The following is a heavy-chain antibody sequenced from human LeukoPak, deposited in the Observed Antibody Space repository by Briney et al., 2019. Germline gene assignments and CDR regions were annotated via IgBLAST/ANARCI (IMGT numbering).Heavy chain of an antibody. CDR2: IYPGDSDT. Sequence: PGESLKISCKGSGYSFINYWIGWVRQMPGKGLEWMGIIYPGDSDTRYSPSFQGQVTISADKSISTAYLQWSSLKASDTAMYYCARRKHDYGDYVDCWGQGTLVTVSS. V-gene: IGHV5-51*01. J-gene: IGHJ4*02. CDR1: GYSFINYW. D-gene: IGHD4-17*01. CDR3: ARRKHDYGDYVDC.